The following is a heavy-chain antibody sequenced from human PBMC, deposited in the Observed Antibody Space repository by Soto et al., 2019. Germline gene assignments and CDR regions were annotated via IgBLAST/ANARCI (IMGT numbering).Heavy chain of an antibody. CDR2: IVPSGGNT. D-gene: IGHD5-12*01. Sequence: PGGSLRLSCAASGFTFSSHAMSWVRQAPGKGLEWVSAIVPSGGNTYYADSVKGRFTLSRDNSKNTLYLEMNSLRAEDTAIYYCAKVGRGVATHGHFDYWGQGTMVTVSS. CDR1: GFTFSSHA. J-gene: IGHJ4*02. CDR3: AKVGRGVATHGHFDY. V-gene: IGHV3-23*01.